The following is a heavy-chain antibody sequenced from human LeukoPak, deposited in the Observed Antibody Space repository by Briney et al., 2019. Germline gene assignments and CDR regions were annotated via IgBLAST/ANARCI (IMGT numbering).Heavy chain of an antibody. V-gene: IGHV1-69*06. CDR1: GGTFSSYA. CDR2: IIPIFGTA. J-gene: IGHJ6*03. Sequence: GASVTVSCKASGGTFSSYAISWVRQAPGQGLEWMGGIIPIFGTANYAQKFQGRVTITADKSTSTAYIELSSLRSEDTAVYYCTIISVFYYYYYMDVWGKGTTVTVSS. D-gene: IGHD1-14*01. CDR3: TIISVFYYYYYMDV.